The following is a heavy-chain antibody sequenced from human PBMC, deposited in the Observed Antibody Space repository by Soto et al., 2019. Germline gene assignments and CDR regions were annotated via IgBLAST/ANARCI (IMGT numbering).Heavy chain of an antibody. CDR2: ISSSSSYI. CDR3: VRAKAVVAATPGAFDI. D-gene: IGHD2-15*01. J-gene: IGHJ3*02. CDR1: GFTFSSYS. V-gene: IGHV3-21*01. Sequence: PGGSLRLSCAASGFTFSSYSMNWVRQAPGKGLEWVSSISSSSSYIYYADSVKGRFTISRHNAKNSLYRQMNSLRAEDTAVYYCVRAKAVVAATPGAFDIWGQGTMVTVSS.